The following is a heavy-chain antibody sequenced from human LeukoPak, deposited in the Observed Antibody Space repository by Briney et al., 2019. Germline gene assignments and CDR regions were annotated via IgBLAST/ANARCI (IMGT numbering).Heavy chain of an antibody. CDR1: GSAFSRSW. Sequence: PGGSLRLSCAASGSAFSRSWIHWGRQAPGKGLVWVSHINNDATRTTYADSVRGRFTISRDNAKNTVSLQMNSLRAEDTAVYYCASDGAYAMAVWGQGTTVTVSS. CDR2: INNDATRT. D-gene: IGHD1-26*01. V-gene: IGHV3-74*01. CDR3: ASDGAYAMAV. J-gene: IGHJ6*02.